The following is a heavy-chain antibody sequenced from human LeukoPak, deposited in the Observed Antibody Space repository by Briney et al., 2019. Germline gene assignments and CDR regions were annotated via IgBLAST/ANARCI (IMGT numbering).Heavy chain of an antibody. Sequence: GGSLRLSCAASGFTFSSYAMSWVRQAPGKGLEWVSTIRGRDDSAYYADSVKGRFTISRDNSKNTLYLQVNSLRAEATAVYYCAKSGLNRFDYWGQGTLVTVSS. CDR1: GFTFSSYA. CDR3: AKSGLNRFDY. V-gene: IGHV3-23*01. CDR2: IRGRDDSA. J-gene: IGHJ4*02. D-gene: IGHD2-15*01.